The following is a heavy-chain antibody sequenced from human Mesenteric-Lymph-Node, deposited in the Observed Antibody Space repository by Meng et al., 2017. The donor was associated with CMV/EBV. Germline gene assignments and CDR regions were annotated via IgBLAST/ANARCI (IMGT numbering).Heavy chain of an antibody. Sequence: KASGYTFTGYYMPCVRQAPGQGLEWMGWINPSSGGSIYAQKFQGRVTMTRDTSISTAYMELSRLTSDDTAVYYCARRYSSSGQQRFDPWGQGTLVTVSS. V-gene: IGHV1-2*02. D-gene: IGHD6-6*01. CDR1: GYTFTGYY. J-gene: IGHJ5*02. CDR2: INPSSGGS. CDR3: ARRYSSSGQQRFDP.